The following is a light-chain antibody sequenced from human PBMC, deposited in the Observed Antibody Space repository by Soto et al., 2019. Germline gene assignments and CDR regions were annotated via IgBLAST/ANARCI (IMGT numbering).Light chain of an antibody. Sequence: SYELTQAPSVSVAPGQTARISCGGNNIGSKNVHCYQQKPGQAPVLVVYDDTDRPSGIPARFSGSNSGNTATLTISRVEDGDEADYFCQVWDVSSDLRVFGTGTKLTVL. J-gene: IGLJ1*01. CDR1: NIGSKN. CDR2: DDT. CDR3: QVWDVSSDLRV. V-gene: IGLV3-21*02.